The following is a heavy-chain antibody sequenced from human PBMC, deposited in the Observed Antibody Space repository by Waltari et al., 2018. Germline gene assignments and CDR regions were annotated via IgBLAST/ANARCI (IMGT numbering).Heavy chain of an antibody. CDR1: GGSITSNRHY. CDR2: MSYNGAT. J-gene: IGHJ3*01. V-gene: IGHV4-39*02. Sequence: QLQLQESGPGLGKPSETLSLTCIVSGGSITSNRHYWAWIRQPPGQGLEWIGTMSYNGATYRSPSLKSRVTLSRDTSKNHLSLKLGSVTAADTAVYYCATYIGASIGTAAFDVWGQGTMVTVSS. D-gene: IGHD5-12*01. CDR3: ATYIGASIGTAAFDV.